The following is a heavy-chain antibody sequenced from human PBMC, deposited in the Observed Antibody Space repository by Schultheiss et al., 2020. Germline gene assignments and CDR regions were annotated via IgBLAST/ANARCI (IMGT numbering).Heavy chain of an antibody. V-gene: IGHV3-30*01. Sequence: GESLKISCAASGFTFSSYAMHWVRQAPGKGLEWVAVISYDGSNKYYADSVKGRFIISRDNSKNTLYLQMNSLRAEDTAVYYCAREELRFLEWLPYYYYYYYMDVWGKGTTVTVSS. D-gene: IGHD3-3*01. J-gene: IGHJ6*03. CDR1: GFTFSSYA. CDR2: ISYDGSNK. CDR3: AREELRFLEWLPYYYYYYYMDV.